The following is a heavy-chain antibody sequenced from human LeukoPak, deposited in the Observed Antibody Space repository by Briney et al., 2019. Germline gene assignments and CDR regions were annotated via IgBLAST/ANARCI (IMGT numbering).Heavy chain of an antibody. Sequence: SGTLSLTCTVSGGSLSSYYWSWIRQPPGKGLEWIGYIYYSGSTNYNPSLKSRVTISVDTSKNQFSLKLRSLTAADTAVYYCARHVGYGNNWFDPWGQGTLVTVSS. CDR1: GGSLSSYY. V-gene: IGHV4-59*08. D-gene: IGHD5-18*01. J-gene: IGHJ5*02. CDR3: ARHVGYGNNWFDP. CDR2: IYYSGST.